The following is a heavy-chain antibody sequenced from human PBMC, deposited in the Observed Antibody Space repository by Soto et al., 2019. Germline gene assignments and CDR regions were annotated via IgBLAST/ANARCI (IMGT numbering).Heavy chain of an antibody. D-gene: IGHD5-18*01. J-gene: IGHJ4*02. Sequence: PSETLSLTCAVYGGSFSGYYWSWIRQPPGKGLEWIGEINHSGSTNYNPSLKSRVTISVDTSKNQFSLKLSSVTAADTAVYYCARVRRGYSYGYADYWGQGTLVTVSS. CDR1: GGSFSGYY. CDR3: ARVRRGYSYGYADY. CDR2: INHSGST. V-gene: IGHV4-34*01.